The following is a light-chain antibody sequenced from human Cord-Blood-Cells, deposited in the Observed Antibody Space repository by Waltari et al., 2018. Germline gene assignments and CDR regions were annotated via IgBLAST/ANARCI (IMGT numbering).Light chain of an antibody. CDR2: AAS. V-gene: IGKV1-9*01. CDR3: QQLNSYPLT. CDR1: QGISSY. J-gene: IGKJ4*01. Sequence: DIQLTQSPSFLSASVGDRVTITCRASQGISSYLAWYQQKPGKAPKLRIYAASTLQSGVPSMFSGSGSGTEFALTSSSLQPEDFATDFCQQLNSYPLTCGGGTKVEIK.